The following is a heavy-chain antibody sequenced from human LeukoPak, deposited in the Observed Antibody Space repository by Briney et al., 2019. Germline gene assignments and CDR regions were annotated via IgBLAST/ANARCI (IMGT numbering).Heavy chain of an antibody. CDR3: AVLGYGDNSGVHFDF. CDR1: GFSFPSTETG. CDR2: VYWDDDK. J-gene: IGHJ4*02. D-gene: IGHD4-23*01. Sequence: SAPTLIEPTQTLTLTCTFSGFSFPSTETGVGWIRQSPGKALEWLALVYWDDDKRYSPSLKTRLAITKDSSRNEAVLTMTNMDPIDTGTYFCAVLGYGDNSGVHFDFWGQGTQVTVSS. V-gene: IGHV2-5*02.